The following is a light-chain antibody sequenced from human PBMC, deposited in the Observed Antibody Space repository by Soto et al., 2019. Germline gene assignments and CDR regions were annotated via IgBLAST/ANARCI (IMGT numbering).Light chain of an antibody. V-gene: IGKV3-20*01. CDR3: QQYGSSPRT. CDR1: RSLSSTS. J-gene: IGKJ1*01. Sequence: EIVLTQSPGTLSLSPGERAALSCRASRSLSSTSLAWYQQRPGQAPRLLIYDASSRATGIPDRFSGSGSGTDFTLTINRLEPDDFAVYYCQQYGSSPRTVGQGTKVEI. CDR2: DAS.